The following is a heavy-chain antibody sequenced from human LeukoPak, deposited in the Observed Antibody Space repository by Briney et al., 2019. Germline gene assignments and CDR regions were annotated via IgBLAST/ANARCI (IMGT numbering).Heavy chain of an antibody. CDR3: ARERWNYGMDV. V-gene: IGHV4-34*01. CDR2: INHSGST. Sequence: PSETLSLTCAVYGGSFSGYYWSWIHQPPGKGLEWIGEINHSGSTNYNPSLKSRVTISVDTSKNQFSLKLSSVTAADTAVYYCARERWNYGMDVWGQGTTVTVSS. J-gene: IGHJ6*02. CDR1: GGSFSGYY. D-gene: IGHD2-15*01.